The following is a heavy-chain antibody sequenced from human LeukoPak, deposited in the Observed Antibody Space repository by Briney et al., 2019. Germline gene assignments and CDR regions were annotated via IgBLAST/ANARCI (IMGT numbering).Heavy chain of an antibody. CDR2: ISGSGGST. V-gene: IGHV3-23*01. J-gene: IGHJ4*02. Sequence: GGSLRLSCAASGFTFSSYAMSWVRQAPGKGLEWVSAISGSGGSTYYADSVKGRFTISRDNSKNTLYLQMNSLRAEDTAVYYCAKGVTIFGVVTPLDYWGQGTLVTVSS. D-gene: IGHD3-3*01. CDR3: AKGVTIFGVVTPLDY. CDR1: GFTFSSYA.